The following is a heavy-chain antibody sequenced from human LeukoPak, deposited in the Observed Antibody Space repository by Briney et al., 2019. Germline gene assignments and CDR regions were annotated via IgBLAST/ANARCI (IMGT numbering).Heavy chain of an antibody. CDR3: AKDRSMIVLGVGDY. CDR1: GFTFSSYA. J-gene: IGHJ4*02. Sequence: GGSLRVSCAASGFTFSSYAMSWVRQAPGKGLEWVSGISGTGGSTYYADSVKGRFTISRDNSKNTLYLQMNSLRAEDTAVYYCAKDRSMIVLGVGDYWGQGTLVTVSS. D-gene: IGHD2/OR15-2a*01. CDR2: ISGTGGST. V-gene: IGHV3-23*01.